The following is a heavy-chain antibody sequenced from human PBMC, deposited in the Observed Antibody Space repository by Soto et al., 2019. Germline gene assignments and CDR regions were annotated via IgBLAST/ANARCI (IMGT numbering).Heavy chain of an antibody. V-gene: IGHV4-4*02. D-gene: IGHD2-21*02. CDR2: IYHSGST. J-gene: IGHJ6*02. Sequence: SETLSLTCAVSGGSISSSNWWSWVRQPPGKGLEWIGEIYHSGSTNYNPSLKSRVTISVDKSKNQFSLKLSSVTAADTAVYYCARDQRESDSRDYYYYGMDVWGQGTTVTVSS. CDR1: GGSISSSNW. CDR3: ARDQRESDSRDYYYYGMDV.